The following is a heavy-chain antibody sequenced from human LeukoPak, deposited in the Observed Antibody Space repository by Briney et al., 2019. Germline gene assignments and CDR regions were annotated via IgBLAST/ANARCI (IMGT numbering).Heavy chain of an antibody. Sequence: GASVKVSCRASGYTFTTNGISWVRQAPGQGLEWMAWISPYNGDTKYAQELQGRLTVTTDTSTSTAYMELRSLRSDDTAVYYCARLRGGIYSSRDAFDIWGHGTMVTVSS. CDR2: ISPYNGDT. CDR1: GYTFTTNG. J-gene: IGHJ3*02. V-gene: IGHV1-18*04. D-gene: IGHD6-19*01. CDR3: ARLRGGIYSSRDAFDI.